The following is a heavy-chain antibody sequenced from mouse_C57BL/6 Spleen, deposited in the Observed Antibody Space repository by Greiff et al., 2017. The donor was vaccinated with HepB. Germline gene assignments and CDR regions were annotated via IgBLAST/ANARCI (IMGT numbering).Heavy chain of an antibody. J-gene: IGHJ2*01. CDR3: ARYGYDGTFDY. D-gene: IGHD2-2*01. CDR1: GYTFTSYW. V-gene: IGHV1-52*01. CDR2: IDPSDSET. Sequence: VQLQQPGAELVRPGSSVKLSCKASGYTFTSYWMHWVKQRPIQGLEWIGNIDPSDSETHYNQKFKDKATLTVDKSSSTAYMQLSSLTSEDSAVYYCARYGYDGTFDYWGQGTTLTVSS.